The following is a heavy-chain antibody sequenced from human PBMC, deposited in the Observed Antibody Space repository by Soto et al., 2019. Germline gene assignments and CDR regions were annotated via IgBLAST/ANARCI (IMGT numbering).Heavy chain of an antibody. J-gene: IGHJ4*02. CDR1: GFTFSDYA. Sequence: PGGSLRLSCSASGFTFSDYAMNWVRQAPGKGLEWVSYISSSSSTIYYADSVKGRFTISRDNAKNSLYLQMNSLRDEDTAVYYCARDTQDDFWSGYYRDYWGQGTLATVSS. CDR2: ISSSSSTI. CDR3: ARDTQDDFWSGYYRDY. V-gene: IGHV3-48*02. D-gene: IGHD3-3*01.